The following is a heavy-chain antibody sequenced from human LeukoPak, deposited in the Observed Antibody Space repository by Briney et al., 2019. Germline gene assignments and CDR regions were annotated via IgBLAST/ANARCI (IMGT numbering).Heavy chain of an antibody. Sequence: ASVTVSCKASGYTFTGHYMHWVRQAPGQGLDGMGWSNPNSGGTNYAQKFQGRVSMTGDTSISTSYMELSRLCSDDTAVYYCARVGSSGWDTFEQSPTWGQGTLVTVSS. CDR2: SNPNSGGT. CDR3: ARVGSSGWDTFEQSPT. V-gene: IGHV1-2*02. J-gene: IGHJ5*02. CDR1: GYTFTGHY. D-gene: IGHD6-19*01.